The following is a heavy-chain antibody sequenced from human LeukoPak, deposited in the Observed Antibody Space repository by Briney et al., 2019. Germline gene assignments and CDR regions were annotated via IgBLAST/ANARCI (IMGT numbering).Heavy chain of an antibody. CDR2: INPSGGST. V-gene: IGHV1-46*01. Sequence: ASVTVSCKASGYTFTSYYMHWVRQAPGQGLEWMGIINPSGGSTSYAQKFQGRVTMTRDTSTSTVYMELSSLRSEDTAVYYCARAGIGSSWEAQFDYWGQGTLVTVSS. J-gene: IGHJ4*02. CDR3: ARAGIGSSWEAQFDY. CDR1: GYTFTSYY. D-gene: IGHD6-13*01.